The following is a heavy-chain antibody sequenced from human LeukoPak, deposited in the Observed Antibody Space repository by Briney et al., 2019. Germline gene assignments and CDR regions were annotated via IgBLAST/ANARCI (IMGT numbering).Heavy chain of an antibody. Sequence: GGTLRLSCAASGFTFSSYAMSWVRQAPGKGLEWVSAIIPSRATYYADSVTGRFTISRDNSKNTLSLQMNSLRAEDTAVYYCAKDDGYNTYNQYDYWGQGTLVTVSS. CDR3: AKDDGYNTYNQYDY. J-gene: IGHJ4*02. CDR1: GFTFSSYA. CDR2: IIPSRAT. D-gene: IGHD5-24*01. V-gene: IGHV3-23*01.